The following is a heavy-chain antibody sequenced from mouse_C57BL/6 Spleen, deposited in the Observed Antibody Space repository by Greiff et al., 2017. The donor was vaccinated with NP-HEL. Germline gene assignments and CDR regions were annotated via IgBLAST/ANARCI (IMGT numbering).Heavy chain of an antibody. CDR2: IYPGSGST. CDR1: GYTFTSYW. V-gene: IGHV1-55*01. Sequence: QVQLQQPGAELVKPGTSVKMSCKASGYTFTSYWITWVKQRPGQGLEWIGDIYPGSGSTNYNEKFKSKATMTVDTSSSTAYMQLSSLTSEDSAVYYCARSPYYYGSSPWYFDYWGQGTTLTVSS. CDR3: ARSPYYYGSSPWYFDY. J-gene: IGHJ2*01. D-gene: IGHD1-1*01.